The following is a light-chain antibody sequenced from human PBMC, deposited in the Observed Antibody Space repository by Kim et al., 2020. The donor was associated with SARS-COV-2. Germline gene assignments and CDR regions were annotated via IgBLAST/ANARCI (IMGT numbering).Light chain of an antibody. CDR2: DAS. CDR3: QQCNNWPPRT. CDR1: QGVSSN. J-gene: IGKJ1*01. V-gene: IGKV3-15*01. Sequence: PGERATPSCRASQGVSSNLAWYQQKPGQAPRLLIYDASTRATGIPARFSGSGSGTEFTLTISSLQSEDFAVYYCQQCNNWPPRTFGQGTKVDIK.